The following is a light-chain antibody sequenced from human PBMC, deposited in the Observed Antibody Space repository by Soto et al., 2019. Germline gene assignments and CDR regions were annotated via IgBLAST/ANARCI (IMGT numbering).Light chain of an antibody. J-gene: IGKJ5*01. Sequence: EIVMTQSPATLSVSPGARATLSCRASQSVSNNYLAWYQQKPGQAPRLIIYGASNRATGIPDRFSAIVSGTDGTITLSRLEPEDGEVYDGQQYGSSLITFGQGTRLEIK. V-gene: IGKV3-20*01. CDR2: GAS. CDR3: QQYGSSLIT. CDR1: QSVSNNY.